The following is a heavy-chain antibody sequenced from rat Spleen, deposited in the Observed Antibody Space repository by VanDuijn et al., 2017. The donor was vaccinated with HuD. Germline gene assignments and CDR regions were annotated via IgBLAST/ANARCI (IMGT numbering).Heavy chain of an antibody. CDR1: GFSLTRYH. CDR2: IWTGGST. Sequence: QVQLKESGPGLVQPSQTLSLTCTVSGFSLTRYHVTWVRQPPGKGLEWMGVIWTGGSTSYNSLLKSRLSISRDISKSQVFLRRNSLQTEDTATYYGARDAGILRYWGQGVMVTVSS. J-gene: IGHJ2*01. V-gene: IGHV2-43*01. D-gene: IGHD1-6*01. CDR3: ARDAGILRY.